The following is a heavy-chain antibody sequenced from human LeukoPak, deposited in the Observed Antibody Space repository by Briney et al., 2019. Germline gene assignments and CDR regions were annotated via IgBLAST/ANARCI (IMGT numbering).Heavy chain of an antibody. V-gene: IGHV4-59*08. D-gene: IGHD3-22*01. CDR3: ARLSSSGSSGYYDY. Sequence: PSETLSLTCTVSHDSISSYYWSWIRQPPGKGLEWIGYIYYSGSTNYNPSLKSRVTISVDTSKNQFSLKLSSVTAADTAVYYCARLSSSGSSGYYDYWGQGTLVTVSS. CDR2: IYYSGST. J-gene: IGHJ4*02. CDR1: HDSISSYY.